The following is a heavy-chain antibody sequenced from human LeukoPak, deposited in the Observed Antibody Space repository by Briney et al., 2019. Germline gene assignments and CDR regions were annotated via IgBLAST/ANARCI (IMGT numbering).Heavy chain of an antibody. CDR3: AKVPETSSNYFFDY. Sequence: GGSLRLSCAASGFTFRNYAMSRVRQAPGEGLEWVSGIHGGGDNAYYANSVKGRFTISRDNSRNTLSLQMNSLRAEDTALYFCAKVPETSSNYFFDYWGQGTLVTVSS. V-gene: IGHV3-23*01. CDR1: GFTFRNYA. D-gene: IGHD5-24*01. CDR2: IHGGGDNA. J-gene: IGHJ4*02.